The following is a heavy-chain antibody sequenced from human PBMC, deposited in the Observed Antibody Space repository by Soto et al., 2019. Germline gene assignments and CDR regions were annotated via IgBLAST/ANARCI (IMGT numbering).Heavy chain of an antibody. V-gene: IGHV4-34*01. CDR2: ISHDGGT. CDR3: ARGQLVWYGDLTPYYRDMDV. J-gene: IGHJ6*02. CDR1: GGSFDDFY. D-gene: IGHD3-10*01. Sequence: SETLSLTCAFYGGSFDDFYWSWVRQSPGKGLEWIGEISHDGGTNYSPSLASRISISADTSKNQFSLHLKSVTAADTGLYYCARGQLVWYGDLTPYYRDMDVWGQGTTVTASS.